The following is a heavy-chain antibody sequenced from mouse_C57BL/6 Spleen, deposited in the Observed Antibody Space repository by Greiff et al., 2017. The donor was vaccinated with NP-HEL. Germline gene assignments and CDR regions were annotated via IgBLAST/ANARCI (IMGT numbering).Heavy chain of an antibody. CDR1: GYTFTSYW. V-gene: IGHV1-64*01. D-gene: IGHD2-4*01. CDR2: IHPNSGST. J-gene: IGHJ4*01. CDR3: ARSADYDRDYYAMDY. Sequence: QVQLQQPGAELVKPGASVKLSCKASGYTFTSYWMHWVKQRPGQGLEWIGMIHPNSGSTKYNEKFKGKATLTVDKSSSTATMQHSGLTSEDSAVYYCARSADYDRDYYAMDYWGQGTSVTVSS.